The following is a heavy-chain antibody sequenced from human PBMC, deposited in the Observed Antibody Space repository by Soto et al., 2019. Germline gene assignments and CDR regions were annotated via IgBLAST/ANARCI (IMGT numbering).Heavy chain of an antibody. CDR1: GFSFDDYA. D-gene: IGHD2-21*02. Sequence: EVQVVESGGGLVQPGRSLRLSCAASGFSFDDYAMHWVRQAPGKGLEWVSGISWNSGTIGYADSVKGRFTISRDNAKNSLYLQMNSLRAEDTALYYCAKSKCGTANGMGVWGQGTTVTVSS. CDR2: ISWNSGTI. CDR3: AKSKCGTANGMGV. J-gene: IGHJ6*02. V-gene: IGHV3-9*01.